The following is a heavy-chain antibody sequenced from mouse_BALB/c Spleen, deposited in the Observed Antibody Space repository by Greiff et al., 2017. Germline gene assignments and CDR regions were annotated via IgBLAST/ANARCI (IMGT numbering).Heavy chain of an antibody. CDR1: GFTFSDYY. Sequence: EVQGVESGGGLVKPGGSLKLSCAASGFTFSDYYMYWVRQTPEKRLEWVATISDGGSYTYYPDSVKGRFTISRDNAKNNLYLQMSSLKSEDTAMYYCARGGYDFAWFAYWGQGTLVTVSA. CDR3: ARGGYDFAWFAY. V-gene: IGHV5-4*02. CDR2: ISDGGSYT. D-gene: IGHD2-4*01. J-gene: IGHJ3*01.